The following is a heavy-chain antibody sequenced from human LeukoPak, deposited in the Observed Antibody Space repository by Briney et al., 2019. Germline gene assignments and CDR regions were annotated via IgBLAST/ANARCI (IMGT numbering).Heavy chain of an antibody. D-gene: IGHD3-10*01. V-gene: IGHV3-53*01. CDR1: GFTVSSNY. CDR3: ASGSGSYRTPYYYMDV. CDR2: IYRGGST. J-gene: IGHJ6*03. Sequence: GGSLRLSCVASGFTVSSNYMSWVRQAPGKGLEWVSAIYRGGSTYYTDSVKSRFTISIDKSKNTLYLQMNSLRAEDTAVYYCASGSGSYRTPYYYMDVWGRGTTVTVSS.